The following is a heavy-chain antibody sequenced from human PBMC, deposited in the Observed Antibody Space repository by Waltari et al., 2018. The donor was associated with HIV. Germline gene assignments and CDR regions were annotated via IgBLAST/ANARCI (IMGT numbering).Heavy chain of an antibody. J-gene: IGHJ4*02. CDR2: ISWDGTST. CDR3: AKAHSSGWTGIDY. D-gene: IGHD6-25*01. Sequence: EVHLVESGGAVVQRGGSLRLSFAASGFDFGDYGMHWVRQAPGKGLEWVSLISWDGTSTYYADSVKGRFTISKDNNKNSLFLQMNNLRAEDTAFYYCAKAHSSGWTGIDYWGQGTLVTVSS. CDR1: GFDFGDYG. V-gene: IGHV3-43D*04.